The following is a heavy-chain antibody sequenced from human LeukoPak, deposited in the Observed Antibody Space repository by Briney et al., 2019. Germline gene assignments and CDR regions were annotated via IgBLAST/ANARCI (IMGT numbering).Heavy chain of an antibody. J-gene: IGHJ4*02. V-gene: IGHV4-34*01. Sequence: SETLSLTCAVHGGSFSCFYWTWIRQSPGKGLEWIGEVDHSGSANSNPSLKSRVTISVDRSKSQFSLNLVSLTAADTAVYYCARGHSTSGFDYWDQGALVTVSS. D-gene: IGHD2-2*01. CDR1: GGSFSCFY. CDR2: VDHSGSA. CDR3: ARGHSTSGFDY.